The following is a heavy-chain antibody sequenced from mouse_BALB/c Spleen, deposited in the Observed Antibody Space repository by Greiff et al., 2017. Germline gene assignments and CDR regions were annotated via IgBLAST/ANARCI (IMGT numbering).Heavy chain of an antibody. CDR2: IYPGSGST. D-gene: IGHD1-1*01. J-gene: IGHJ3*01. V-gene: IGHV1-81*01. Sequence: VQLQQSGPELVKPGASVKMSCKASGYTFTDYVISWVKQRTGQGLEWIGEIYPGSGSTYYNEKFKGKATLTADKSSNTAYMQLSSLTSEDSAVYFCASGFYYYGSSYGFAYWGQGTLVTVSA. CDR3: ASGFYYYGSSYGFAY. CDR1: GYTFTDYV.